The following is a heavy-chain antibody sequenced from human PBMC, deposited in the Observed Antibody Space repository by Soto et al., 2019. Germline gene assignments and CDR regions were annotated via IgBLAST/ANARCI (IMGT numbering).Heavy chain of an antibody. V-gene: IGHV3-23*01. Sequence: EVQLLESGGGLVQPGGSLRLSCAASGFTFSGYAMSWVRQAPGKGLEWVSTVYGSGDTTHYADSVKGRFTISRDNSKNTLYLQMNSLRAEDTAVYYCAKRFLDSSSWSSLGPCGQGTLVTVSS. CDR3: AKRFLDSSSWSSLGP. J-gene: IGHJ5*02. CDR2: VYGSGDTT. CDR1: GFTFSGYA. D-gene: IGHD6-13*01.